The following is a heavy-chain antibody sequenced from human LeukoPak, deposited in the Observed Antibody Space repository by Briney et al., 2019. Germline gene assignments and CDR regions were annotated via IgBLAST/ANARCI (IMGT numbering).Heavy chain of an antibody. CDR1: GFTVSSNS. Sequence: GGSLRLSCTVSGFTVSSNSMSWVRQAPGKGLEWVAVISYDGKEKYHADSVKGRFTISRDNSKNSLYLQMNSLRAEDTAVYYCAELGITMIGGVWGKGTTVTISS. CDR2: ISYDGKEK. J-gene: IGHJ6*04. V-gene: IGHV3-30*04. CDR3: AELGITMIGGV. D-gene: IGHD3-10*02.